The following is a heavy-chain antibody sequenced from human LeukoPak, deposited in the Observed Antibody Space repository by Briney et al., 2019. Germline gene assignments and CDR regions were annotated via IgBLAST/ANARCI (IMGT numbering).Heavy chain of an antibody. CDR2: IHYSGST. Sequence: SETLSPTCTVSGGSISSYYWSWIRQPPGKGLEWIGYIHYSGSTHYNPSLKSRVTISVDTSKNQVSLKLRSVTAADTAVYYCARTTEGYAGGPGYSYYYYMDVWGKGTTVTFSS. CDR1: GGSISSYY. D-gene: IGHD5-12*01. CDR3: ARTTEGYAGGPGYSYYYYMDV. J-gene: IGHJ6*03. V-gene: IGHV4-59*01.